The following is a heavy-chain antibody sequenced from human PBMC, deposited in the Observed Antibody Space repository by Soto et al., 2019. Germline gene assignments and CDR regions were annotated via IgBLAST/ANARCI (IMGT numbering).Heavy chain of an antibody. J-gene: IGHJ6*02. CDR3: ATNYAYYYYYGMDV. V-gene: IGHV4-39*01. CDR1: GGSISSSSYY. Sequence: SETLSLTCTVSGGSISSSSYYWGWIRQPPGKGLEWIGSIYYSGSIYYNPSLKSRVTISVDTSKNQFSLKLSSVTAADTAVYYCATNYAYYYYYGMDVWGQGTTVTVSS. CDR2: IYYSGSI. D-gene: IGHD4-4*01.